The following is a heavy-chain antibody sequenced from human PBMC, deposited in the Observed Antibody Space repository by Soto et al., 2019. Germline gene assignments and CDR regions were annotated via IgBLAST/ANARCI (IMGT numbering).Heavy chain of an antibody. V-gene: IGHV1-69*13. CDR2: IIPIFGSA. D-gene: IGHD3-3*01. CDR1: GGTFSSYA. J-gene: IGHJ6*02. CDR3: ARGGFLEWLLYGMDV. Sequence: SVKVSCKASGGTFSSYAISWVRQAPGQGLEWMGGIIPIFGSANYAQKFQGRVTITADESTSTAYMELSSLRSEDTAVYYCARGGFLEWLLYGMDVWGQGTTVTVSS.